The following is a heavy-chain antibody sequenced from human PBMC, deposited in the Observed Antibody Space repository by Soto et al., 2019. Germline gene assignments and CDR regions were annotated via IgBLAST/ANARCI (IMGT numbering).Heavy chain of an antibody. CDR2: MWYDGSNK. CDR3: ARDGWVVVAGLDY. Sequence: QVQLVESGGGVVQPGRSLRLSCAASGFTFSTYGMHWVRQAPGKGLEWVAGMWYDGSNKYYADSVKGRFTISRDNSKNTLYLLMNSLRAEDTAVYYCARDGWVVVAGLDYWGQGTLVTVSS. D-gene: IGHD2-15*01. J-gene: IGHJ4*02. V-gene: IGHV3-33*01. CDR1: GFTFSTYG.